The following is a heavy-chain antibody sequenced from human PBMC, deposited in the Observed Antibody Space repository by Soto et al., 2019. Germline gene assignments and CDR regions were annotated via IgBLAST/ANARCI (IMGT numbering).Heavy chain of an antibody. CDR2: IIPIFGTA. D-gene: IGHD1-7*01. CDR3: ARRSETGTTNYYYYGMDV. Sequence: QVQRVQSGAEVKKPGSSVKVSCKASGGTFSSYAISWVRQAPGQGLEWMGGIIPIFGTANYAQKFQGRVTITADESTSTAYMELSSLRSEDTAVYYCARRSETGTTNYYYYGMDVWGQGTTVTVSS. V-gene: IGHV1-69*01. J-gene: IGHJ6*02. CDR1: GGTFSSYA.